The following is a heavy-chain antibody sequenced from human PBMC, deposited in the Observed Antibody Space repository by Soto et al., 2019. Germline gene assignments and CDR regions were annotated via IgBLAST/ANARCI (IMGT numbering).Heavy chain of an antibody. D-gene: IGHD2-21*01. CDR2: IIPIFGTA. CDR1: GGTFSSYA. CDR3: ARGGEHIVVAAMAV. J-gene: IGHJ6*02. V-gene: IGHV1-69*13. Sequence: ASVKVSCKASGGTFSSYAISWVRQAPGQGLEWMGGIIPIFGTANYAQKFQGRVTMTADESTSTAYMELSSLRSEDTAVYYCARGGEHIVVAAMAVWGQGTTVTVPS.